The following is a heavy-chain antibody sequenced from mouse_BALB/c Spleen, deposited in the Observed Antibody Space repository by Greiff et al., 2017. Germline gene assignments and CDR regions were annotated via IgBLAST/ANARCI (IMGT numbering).Heavy chain of an antibody. CDR1: GDSITSGY. Sequence: EVKVEESGPSLVKPSQTLSLTCSVTGDSITSGYWNWIRKFPGNKLEYMGYISYSGSTYYNPSLKSRISITRDTSKNQYYLQLNSVTTEDTATYYCARWGYGKGAWFAYWGQGTLVTVSA. CDR2: ISYSGST. J-gene: IGHJ3*01. V-gene: IGHV3-8*02. CDR3: ARWGYGKGAWFAY. D-gene: IGHD2-10*02.